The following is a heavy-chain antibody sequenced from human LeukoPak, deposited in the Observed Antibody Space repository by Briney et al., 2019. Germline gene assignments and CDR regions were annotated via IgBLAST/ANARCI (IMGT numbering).Heavy chain of an antibody. CDR3: ARRRGSYYSPVYFDY. J-gene: IGHJ4*02. D-gene: IGHD1-26*01. CDR1: GGSFSGYY. CDR2: INHSGST. Sequence: SETLSLTCAVYGGSFSGYYWSWIRQPPGKGLEWIGEINHSGSTNYNPSLKSRVTISVDTSKNQFSLKLSSVTAADTAVYYCARRRGSYYSPVYFDYWGQGTLVTVSS. V-gene: IGHV4-34*01.